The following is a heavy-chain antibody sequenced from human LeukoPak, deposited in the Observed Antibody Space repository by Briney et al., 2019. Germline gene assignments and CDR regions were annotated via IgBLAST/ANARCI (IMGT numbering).Heavy chain of an antibody. CDR3: ARARSSWYYFDY. CDR2: IYYSGST. V-gene: IGHV4-31*11. D-gene: IGHD6-13*01. Sequence: KPSETLSLTCAVSGGSISSGGYYWSWIRQHPGKGLEWIGYIYYSGSTYYNPSLESRVTMSVDTSKNQFSLKLSSVTAADTAVYYCARARSSWYYFDYWGQGTLVTVSS. J-gene: IGHJ4*02. CDR1: GGSISSGGYY.